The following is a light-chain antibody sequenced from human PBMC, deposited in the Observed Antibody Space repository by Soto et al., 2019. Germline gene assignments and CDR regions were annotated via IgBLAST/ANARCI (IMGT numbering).Light chain of an antibody. CDR2: GAS. J-gene: IGKJ1*01. V-gene: IGKV3-15*01. CDR1: QSISNN. CDR3: QQYNNWPLWT. Sequence: EIVMTQSPATLSVSPGERATLSCRANQSISNNLAWYQQRPGQAPRLLIYGASTRATGIPARFSGSGSGTEFTLTISSLQSEDFAIYYCQQYNNWPLWTFGQGTKVDIK.